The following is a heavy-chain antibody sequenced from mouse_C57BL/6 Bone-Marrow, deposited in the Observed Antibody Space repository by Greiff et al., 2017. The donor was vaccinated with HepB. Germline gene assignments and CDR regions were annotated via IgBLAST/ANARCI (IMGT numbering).Heavy chain of an antibody. J-gene: IGHJ1*03. Sequence: EVKVVESGGDLVKPGGSLKLSCAASGFTFSSYGMSWVRQTPDKRLEWVATISSGGSYTYYPDSVKGRFTISRDNAKNTLYLQMSSLKSEDTAMYYCARDYYGSRDWYFDVWGTGTTVTVSS. D-gene: IGHD1-1*01. CDR3: ARDYYGSRDWYFDV. CDR2: ISSGGSYT. V-gene: IGHV5-6*01. CDR1: GFTFSSYG.